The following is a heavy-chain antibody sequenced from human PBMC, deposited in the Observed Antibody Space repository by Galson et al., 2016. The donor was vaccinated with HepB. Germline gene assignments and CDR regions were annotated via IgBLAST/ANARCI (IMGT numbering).Heavy chain of an antibody. CDR1: GYIFTSYT. D-gene: IGHD1/OR15-1a*01. V-gene: IGHV1-3*01. CDR2: ISPVNGNT. J-gene: IGHJ4*02. CDR3: ARAVSTAQQQ. Sequence: VKVSCKASGYIFTSYTIHWVRPAPGQRLEWMGWISPVNGNTKYSLKLQARVTITRDTAASTVSMELSSLTSEDTAVYYCARAVSTAQQQWGQGTLVTVSS.